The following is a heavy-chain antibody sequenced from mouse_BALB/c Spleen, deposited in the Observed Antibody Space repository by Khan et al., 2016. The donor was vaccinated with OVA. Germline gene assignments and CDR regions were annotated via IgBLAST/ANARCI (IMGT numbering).Heavy chain of an antibody. V-gene: IGHV3-2*02. Sequence: EVQLQQSGPGLVKPSHSLSLSCTATGYSITSDFAWNWIRQFPGHNLECLGYISTSGSTNYNPALKSQSSFTRDTSKNQFFLQLNSVTTEDTATYYCAREGSRYNYAMDYWGQGTSVTVSS. CDR1: GYSITSDFA. CDR3: AREGSRYNYAMDY. J-gene: IGHJ4*01. CDR2: ISTSGST. D-gene: IGHD1-3*01.